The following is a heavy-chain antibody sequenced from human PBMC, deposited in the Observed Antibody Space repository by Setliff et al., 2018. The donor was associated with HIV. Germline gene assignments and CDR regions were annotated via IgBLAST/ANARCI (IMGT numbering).Heavy chain of an antibody. CDR2: FRHSGNT. J-gene: IGHJ5*02. CDR3: ARGGRSTVTQWAWFDP. D-gene: IGHD4-17*01. V-gene: IGHV4-34*01. CDR1: GGSFSGYF. Sequence: PSETLSLTCAVYGGSFSGYFWSWIRQSPGKGLEWIGEFRHSGNTNINPSLKSRVTISGDTTKNQISLKLTSVTAADTAVYYCARGGRSTVTQWAWFDPWGQGTLVTV.